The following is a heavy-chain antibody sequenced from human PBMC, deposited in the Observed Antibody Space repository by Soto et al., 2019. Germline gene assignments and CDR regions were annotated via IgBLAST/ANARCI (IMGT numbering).Heavy chain of an antibody. CDR2: IYHSGST. D-gene: IGHD3-22*01. CDR3: ARRGDYYDSSGYYSSGAFDI. J-gene: IGHJ3*02. V-gene: IGHV4-4*02. Sequence: SETLSLTCAVSGGSISSSNWWSWVRQPPGKGLEWIGEIYHSGSTNYNPSLKSRVTISVDKSKNQFSLKLSSVTAADTAVYYCARRGDYYDSSGYYSSGAFDIWGQGTMVTVSS. CDR1: GGSISSSNW.